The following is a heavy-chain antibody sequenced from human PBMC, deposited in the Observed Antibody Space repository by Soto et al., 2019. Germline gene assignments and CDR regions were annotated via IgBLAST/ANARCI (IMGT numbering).Heavy chain of an antibody. CDR2: INPSGGSA. J-gene: IGHJ4*02. CDR1: GYNLTSYY. V-gene: IGHV1-46*01. D-gene: IGHD3-10*01. Sequence: QVQLVQSGAVVKKPGASVKVSCKASGYNLTSYYMHWVRQAPGQGLEWMGIINPSGGSASNAQKFQGRVAMTRDTSTSTVYMELSSLRAEDTAVYYCARGITMVRFEYWGQGTLVTVSS. CDR3: ARGITMVRFEY.